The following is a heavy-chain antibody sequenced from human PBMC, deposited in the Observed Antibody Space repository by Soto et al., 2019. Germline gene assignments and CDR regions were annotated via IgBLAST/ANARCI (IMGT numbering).Heavy chain of an antibody. V-gene: IGHV1-3*01. J-gene: IGHJ2*01. Sequence: QVQLVQSGAEVKKPGASVKVSCKASGYTFTNYAMHWVRQAPGQRLEWMGWINAGNGNTKYSQKFQGRVTITRDTSGSTAYMELSSLRSEDTAVYYCARGGSLYWYFDLWGRGTLLTVSS. D-gene: IGHD1-26*01. CDR1: GYTFTNYA. CDR3: ARGGSLYWYFDL. CDR2: INAGNGNT.